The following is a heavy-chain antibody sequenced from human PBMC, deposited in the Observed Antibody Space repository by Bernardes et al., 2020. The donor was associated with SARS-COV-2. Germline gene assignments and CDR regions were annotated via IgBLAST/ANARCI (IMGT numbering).Heavy chain of an antibody. CDR2: ISGSGGST. CDR1: GFTFRSYA. Sequence: GGSLRLSCAASGFTFRSYAMSWVRQAPGKGLEWVSGISGSGGSTYYADSVKGRFTISRDNSKNTLYLQMNSLRAEDTAVYYCAKDVYYDFWSGYLYWGQGTLVTVSS. D-gene: IGHD3-3*01. V-gene: IGHV3-23*01. J-gene: IGHJ4*02. CDR3: AKDVYYDFWSGYLY.